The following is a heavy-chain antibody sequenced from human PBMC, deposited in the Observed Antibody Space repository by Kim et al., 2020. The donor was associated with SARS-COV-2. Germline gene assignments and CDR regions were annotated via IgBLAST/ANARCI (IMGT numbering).Heavy chain of an antibody. V-gene: IGHV4-39*01. CDR1: GGSISSSSYY. CDR3: ARPWELLGAFDI. J-gene: IGHJ3*02. Sequence: SETLSLTCTVSGGSISSSSYYWGWIRQPPGKGLEWIGSIYYSGSTYYNPSLKSRVTISVDTSKNQFSLKLSSVTAADTAVYYCARPWELLGAFDIWGQGTMVTVSS. D-gene: IGHD1-26*01. CDR2: IYYSGST.